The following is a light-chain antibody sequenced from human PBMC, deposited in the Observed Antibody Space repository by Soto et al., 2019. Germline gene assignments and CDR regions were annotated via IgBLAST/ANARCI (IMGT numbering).Light chain of an antibody. V-gene: IGKV1-5*01. J-gene: IGKJ5*01. CDR3: QQYNSYST. CDR1: QSISSW. CDR2: DAS. Sequence: DIQMTQSPSTLSASVGDRVTITCRASQSISSWLAWYQQKPGKAPKLLIYDASSLESGVPSRFSGSGSGTEFTLNISSLQPDDFATYYCQQYNSYSTFGQGTRLEIX.